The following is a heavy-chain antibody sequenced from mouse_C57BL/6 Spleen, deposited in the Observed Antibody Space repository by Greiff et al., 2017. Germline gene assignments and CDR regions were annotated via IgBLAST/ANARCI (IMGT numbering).Heavy chain of an antibody. J-gene: IGHJ2*01. Sequence: QVHVKQSGAELVKPGASVKISCKASGYAFSSYWMNWVKQRPGKGLEWIGQIYPGDGDTNYNGKFKGKATLTADKSSSTAYMQLSSLTSEDSAVYFCARRGGITTVVADYFDYWGQGTTLTVSS. CDR1: GYAFSSYW. CDR3: ARRGGITTVVADYFDY. V-gene: IGHV1-80*01. CDR2: IYPGDGDT. D-gene: IGHD1-1*01.